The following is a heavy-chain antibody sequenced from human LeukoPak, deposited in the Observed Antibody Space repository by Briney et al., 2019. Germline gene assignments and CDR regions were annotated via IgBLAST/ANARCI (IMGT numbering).Heavy chain of an antibody. D-gene: IGHD4-17*01. CDR2: ISSSGSTI. J-gene: IGHJ4*02. CDR1: GFTFSSYE. Sequence: GGSLRLSCAASGFTFSSYEMNWVRQAPGKGLEWVSYISSSGSTIYYADSVKGRFTISRGNAKNSLYLQMNSLRAEDTAVYYCARADFYGDCIDYWRQGTLVTVSS. CDR3: ARADFYGDCIDY. V-gene: IGHV3-48*03.